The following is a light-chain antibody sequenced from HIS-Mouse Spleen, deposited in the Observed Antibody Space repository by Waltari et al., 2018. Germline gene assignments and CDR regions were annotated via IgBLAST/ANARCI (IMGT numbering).Light chain of an antibody. Sequence: QSALTQPPSASGSPGQSVTISCTGTSSDVGGYNYVSWYQQHPGKAPKLMIYEVSKRPSCVPDRFSGSKSGNTASLTVSGLQAEDEADYYCSSYAGSNNFNVVFGGGTKLTVL. CDR3: SSYAGSNNFNVV. V-gene: IGLV2-8*01. J-gene: IGLJ2*01. CDR1: SSDVGGYNY. CDR2: EVS.